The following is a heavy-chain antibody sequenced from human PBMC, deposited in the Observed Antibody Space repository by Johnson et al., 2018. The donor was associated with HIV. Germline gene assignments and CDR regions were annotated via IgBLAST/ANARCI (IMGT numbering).Heavy chain of an antibody. CDR1: GFTFSSYG. CDR2: IRYDGSNK. J-gene: IGHJ3*02. V-gene: IGHV3-30*02. Sequence: QVQLVESGGGVVQPGGSLRLSCAASGFTFSSYGMHWVRQAPGKGLEWVAFIRYDGSNKYYADSVKGRFTISRDNSKNTLYLQMNSLRAEDTAVYYCAKDETPMKRAFDIWGQGTMVTVSS. CDR3: AKDETPMKRAFDI.